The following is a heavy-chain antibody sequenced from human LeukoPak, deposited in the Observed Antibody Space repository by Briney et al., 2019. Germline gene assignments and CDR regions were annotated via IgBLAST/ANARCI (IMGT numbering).Heavy chain of an antibody. Sequence: GGSLRLSCAASGFPFHGFTMHWVRQTLDKALEWVAIISSDGNNEYYADSVRGRFTISRDNSNNTMYLDINNVRPDDTSVYYCVRDSVGSLFDYWGLGTLVTVSS. CDR3: VRDSVGSLFDY. CDR2: ISSDGNNE. CDR1: GFPFHGFT. D-gene: IGHD2-15*01. J-gene: IGHJ4*02. V-gene: IGHV3-30-3*01.